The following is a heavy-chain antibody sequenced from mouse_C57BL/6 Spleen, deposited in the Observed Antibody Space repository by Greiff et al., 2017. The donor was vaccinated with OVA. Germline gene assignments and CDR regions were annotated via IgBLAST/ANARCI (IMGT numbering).Heavy chain of an antibody. CDR3: ARWVDDGGWYFDV. J-gene: IGHJ1*03. V-gene: IGHV1-82*01. D-gene: IGHD2-3*01. CDR2: IYPGDGDT. Sequence: VQLQQSGPELVKPGASVKISCKASGYAFSSSWMNWVKQRPGKGLEWIGRIYPGDGDTNYNGKFKGKATLTADKSSSTAYMQLSSLTSEDSAVYFCARWVDDGGWYFDVWGTGTTVTVSS. CDR1: GYAFSSSW.